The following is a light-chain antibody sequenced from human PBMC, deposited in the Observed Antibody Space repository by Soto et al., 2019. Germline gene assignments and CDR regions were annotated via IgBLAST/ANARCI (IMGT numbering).Light chain of an antibody. CDR1: QNISSH. J-gene: IGKJ5*01. V-gene: IGKV1-39*01. CDR2: AAS. Sequence: DIQMTQSPSSLSASVGDRVTITCRTSQNISSHFNWYQQKPGKAPNLLIYAASSLQSGVPSTFTGSGSGTDFTLTISSLQPEDFATYFCQQSYSITIPFGLGTRLEIX. CDR3: QQSYSITIP.